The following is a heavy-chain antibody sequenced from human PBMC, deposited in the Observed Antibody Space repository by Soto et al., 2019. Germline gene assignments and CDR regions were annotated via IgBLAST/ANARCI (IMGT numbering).Heavy chain of an antibody. V-gene: IGHV3-23*01. CDR1: GFTFSNYA. D-gene: IGHD1-1*01. Sequence: GGSLRLSCAASGFTFSNYAMSWVRQAPGKGLEWVSGIGSSGGSTYYADSVEGRFTISRDISKKTLYLQMNSLRAEDTAVYYCAKHKQLPHYYFDFWGQGALVTVSS. CDR2: IGSSGGST. CDR3: AKHKQLPHYYFDF. J-gene: IGHJ4*02.